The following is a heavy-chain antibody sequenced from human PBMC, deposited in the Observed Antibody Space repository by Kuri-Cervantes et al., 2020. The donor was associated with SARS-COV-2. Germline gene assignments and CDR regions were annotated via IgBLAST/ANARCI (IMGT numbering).Heavy chain of an antibody. J-gene: IGHJ4*02. Sequence: GSLRLSCTVSGGSIDSSSIYWGWIRQPPGKGLEWIRNIYYTGITYYNPSLKSRVTISVDTSKEQFSLKLSSVTAADTAIYYCATFTVTTKFDNWGQGTLVTVSS. D-gene: IGHD4-17*01. V-gene: IGHV4-39*01. CDR1: GGSIDSSSIY. CDR2: IYYTGIT. CDR3: ATFTVTTKFDN.